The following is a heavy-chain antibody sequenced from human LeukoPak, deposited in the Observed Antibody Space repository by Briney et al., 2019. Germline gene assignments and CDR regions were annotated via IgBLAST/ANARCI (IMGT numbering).Heavy chain of an antibody. J-gene: IGHJ4*02. V-gene: IGHV1-24*01. D-gene: IGHD3-22*01. CDR1: GYTLTELS. CDR3: ARGYYYDSSGYYYLDY. Sequence: GASVKVSCKVSGYTLTELSMHWVRQAPGKGLEWMGGFDPEDGETIYAQKFQGRVTITADKSTSTAYMELSSLRSEDTAVYYCARGYYYDSSGYYYLDYWGQGTLVTVSS. CDR2: FDPEDGET.